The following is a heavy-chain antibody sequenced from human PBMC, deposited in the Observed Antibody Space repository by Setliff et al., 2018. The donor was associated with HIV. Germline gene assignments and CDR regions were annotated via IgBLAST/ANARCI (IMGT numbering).Heavy chain of an antibody. Sequence: GGSLRLSCAASGLTFSDYYMSWIRQTPGKGLEWISYISGSGTTIYYADSVKGRFTISRDNAKNSLYLQVNSLRAEDTAVYYCGREYCTNGVCYTSYFQHWGQGTLVTVSS. CDR3: GREYCTNGVCYTSYFQH. CDR1: GLTFSDYY. CDR2: ISGSGTTI. D-gene: IGHD2-8*01. V-gene: IGHV3-11*04. J-gene: IGHJ1*01.